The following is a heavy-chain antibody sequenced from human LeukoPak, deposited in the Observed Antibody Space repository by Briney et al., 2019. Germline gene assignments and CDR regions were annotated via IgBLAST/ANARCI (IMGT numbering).Heavy chain of an antibody. Sequence: SGTLSLTCAVSGGSISSSNWWSWVRQPPGKGLEWIGEIYHSGSTNCNPSLKSRVTISVDTSKNQFSLKLSSVTAADTAVYYCARGGRGITIFGVVITTTQYYFDYWGQGTLVTVSS. CDR1: GGSISSSNW. V-gene: IGHV4-4*02. CDR3: ARGGRGITIFGVVITTTQYYFDY. CDR2: IYHSGST. J-gene: IGHJ4*02. D-gene: IGHD3-3*01.